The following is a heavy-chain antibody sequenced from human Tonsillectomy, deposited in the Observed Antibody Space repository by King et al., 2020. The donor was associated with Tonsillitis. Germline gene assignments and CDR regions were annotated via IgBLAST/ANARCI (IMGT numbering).Heavy chain of an antibody. CDR3: ARPQMGVVAAPQSWFIP. D-gene: IGHD2-15*01. V-gene: IGHV5-51*01. CDR2: IYPGDSDT. Sequence: VQLVESGAEVKKPGESLKISCKGSGYSFTSYWIGWVRQMPGKGLEWMGIIYPGDSDTRYSPSFQGQVTISADKSISTAYLQWSSLKATDTAMYYCARPQMGVVAAPQSWFIPWCQGPLVTVSS. J-gene: IGHJ5*02. CDR1: GYSFTSYW.